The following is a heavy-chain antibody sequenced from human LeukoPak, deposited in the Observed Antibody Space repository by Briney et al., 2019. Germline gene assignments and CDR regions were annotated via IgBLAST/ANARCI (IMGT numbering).Heavy chain of an antibody. CDR1: NSSLSGYY. Sequence: SETLSLTCAVSNSSLSGYYWGWIRQPPGKGLEWIGEINQSGGTNYSPSLQSRFSMSVDKSKNQFSLNLTSVTAADTAVYYCARGRTRTERWLQLNSRQVDYWGQGTLVTVSS. J-gene: IGHJ4*02. D-gene: IGHD5-24*01. CDR3: ARGRTRTERWLQLNSRQVDY. CDR2: INQSGGT. V-gene: IGHV4-34*01.